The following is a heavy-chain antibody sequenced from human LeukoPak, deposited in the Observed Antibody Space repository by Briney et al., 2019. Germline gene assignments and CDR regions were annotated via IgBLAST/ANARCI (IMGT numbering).Heavy chain of an antibody. J-gene: IGHJ4*02. CDR3: ARERYCYGSSGYSTPWYFYFDY. D-gene: IGHD3-22*01. V-gene: IGHV3-21*01. CDR1: GFTFSSYS. Sequence: GGSLRLSCAASGFTFSSYSMNWVRQAPGKGLEWVSSISSSSSYIYYADSVKGRFTISRDNAKNSLYLQMNSLRAEDTALYYCARERYCYGSSGYSTPWYFYFDYWGQGTLVTVSS. CDR2: ISSSSSYI.